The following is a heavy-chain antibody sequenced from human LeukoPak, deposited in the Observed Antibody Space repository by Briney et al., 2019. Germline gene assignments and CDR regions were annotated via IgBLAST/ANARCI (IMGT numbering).Heavy chain of an antibody. CDR1: GGTFSSYA. J-gene: IGHJ6*03. CDR3: ARSQTFDFWSGYDPTDYYYYYMDV. Sequence: SVKVSCKASGGTFSSYAISWVRQAPGQGLEWMGGIIPIFGTANYAQKFQGRVTITADKSTSTAYMELSSLRSEDTAVYYCARSQTFDFWSGYDPTDYYYYYMDVWGKGTTVTVSS. V-gene: IGHV1-69*06. CDR2: IIPIFGTA. D-gene: IGHD3-3*01.